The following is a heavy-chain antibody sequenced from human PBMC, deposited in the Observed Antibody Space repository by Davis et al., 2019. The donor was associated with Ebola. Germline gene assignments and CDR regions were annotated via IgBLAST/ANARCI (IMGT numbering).Heavy chain of an antibody. CDR2: IGYDGRKR. CDR1: GFTFNTYG. V-gene: IGHV3-30*02. Sequence: PGGSLRLSCAASGFTFNTYGMHWVRQAPGKGLEWVAFIGYDGRKRDYADSVKGRFTISRDNSKYTVSLQMSSLRHEDTAVYYCAKDGGAWPFDYWGQGTRVTVSS. J-gene: IGHJ4*02. D-gene: IGHD3-16*01. CDR3: AKDGGAWPFDY.